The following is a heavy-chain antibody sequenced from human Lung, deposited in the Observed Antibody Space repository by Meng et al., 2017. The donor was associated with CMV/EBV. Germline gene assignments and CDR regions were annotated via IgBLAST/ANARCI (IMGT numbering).Heavy chain of an antibody. CDR1: ISSSTG. CDR2: IYHSGST. Sequence: ISSSTGWSCVRQHPGKGLEWIGEIYHSGSTNYNPSLKSRVTISVDKSKNQFSLKLSSVTAADTAVYYCASEGEYYYDSSGYYGYFDYWGQGTLVTVSS. CDR3: ASEGEYYYDSSGYYGYFDY. V-gene: IGHV4-4*02. D-gene: IGHD3-22*01. J-gene: IGHJ4*02.